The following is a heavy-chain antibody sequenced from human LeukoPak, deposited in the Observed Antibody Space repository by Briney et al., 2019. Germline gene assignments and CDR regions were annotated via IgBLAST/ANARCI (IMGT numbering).Heavy chain of an antibody. Sequence: PSETLPLTCAVSGGSISSGGYSWSWIRQPPGKGLEWIGYIYHSGSTYYNPSLKSRVTISVDRSKNQFSLKLSSVTAADTAVYYCARARSSGWYFDFDYWGQGTLVTVSS. CDR3: ARARSSGWYFDFDY. D-gene: IGHD6-19*01. V-gene: IGHV4-30-2*01. J-gene: IGHJ4*02. CDR1: GGSISSGGYS. CDR2: IYHSGST.